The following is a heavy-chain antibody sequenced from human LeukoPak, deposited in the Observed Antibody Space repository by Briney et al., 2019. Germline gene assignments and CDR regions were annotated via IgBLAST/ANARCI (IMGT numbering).Heavy chain of an antibody. Sequence: GGSLRLSCAASGFTFSKYWMHWVRQAPGKGLVWVSRIYIDGTGIVYAGSVKGRFLISRDNAKNTLYLQMNSLRVEDTAVYYCARAPPSNGYSYHFDIWGQGTMVTVSS. V-gene: IGHV3-74*01. CDR3: ARAPPSNGYSYHFDI. J-gene: IGHJ3*02. D-gene: IGHD5-18*01. CDR2: IYIDGTGI. CDR1: GFTFSKYW.